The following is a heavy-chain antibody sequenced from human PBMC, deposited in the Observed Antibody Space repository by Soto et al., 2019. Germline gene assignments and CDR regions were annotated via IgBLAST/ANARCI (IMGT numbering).Heavy chain of an antibody. Sequence: QVQLVQSGAEVRKPGASVKVSCKASGYTFTSYGISWVRQAPGQGLEWMGWINAYNGNTNYAQDFQGRVTMTTDTSTSTAFMELRSLSSDDTAVYYCARANVYFGLPLDYWGQGTLVTVSS. D-gene: IGHD3-10*01. CDR2: INAYNGNT. CDR3: ARANVYFGLPLDY. CDR1: GYTFTSYG. V-gene: IGHV1-18*01. J-gene: IGHJ4*02.